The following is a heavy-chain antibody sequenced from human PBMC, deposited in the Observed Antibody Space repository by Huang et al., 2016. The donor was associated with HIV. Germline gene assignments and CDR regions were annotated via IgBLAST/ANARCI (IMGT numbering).Heavy chain of an antibody. D-gene: IGHD3-9*01. V-gene: IGHV3-7*01. Sequence: EVHLVESGGDLVQPGGSLRLSCVASGFNFSAYWMGWVRQAPGKGREWVANIKQDGSEKNYVDSVKGRFTISRDNAKNSVYLQLTSRRAEDTAVYYCARGGIYYDVLTGRHYYYNGLDVWGQGTTVTVSS. J-gene: IGHJ6*02. CDR1: GFNFSAYW. CDR3: ARGGIYYDVLTGRHYYYNGLDV. CDR2: IKQDGSEK.